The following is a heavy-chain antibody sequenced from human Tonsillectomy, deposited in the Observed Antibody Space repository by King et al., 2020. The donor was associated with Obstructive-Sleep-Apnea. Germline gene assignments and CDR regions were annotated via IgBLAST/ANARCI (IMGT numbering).Heavy chain of an antibody. D-gene: IGHD5-18*01. CDR1: GFTFDDYA. Sequence: VQLVESGGGLVQPGRSLRLSCAASGFTFDDYAMHWVRQAPGKGLEWVSGITWNSGNIGYGDSVKGRFTISRDNAKNSLYLQMNSLRAEDTALYYCGKERNGYYLDPWGQGTLVTVSS. J-gene: IGHJ5*02. CDR3: GKERNGYYLDP. V-gene: IGHV3-9*01. CDR2: ITWNSGNI.